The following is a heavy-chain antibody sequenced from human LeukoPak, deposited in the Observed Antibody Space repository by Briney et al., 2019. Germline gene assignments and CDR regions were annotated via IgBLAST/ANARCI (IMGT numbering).Heavy chain of an antibody. CDR2: ISGSGGST. V-gene: IGHV3-23*01. CDR1: GFTFSSYA. CDR3: ARDGSGSGYYYYYMDV. J-gene: IGHJ6*03. D-gene: IGHD3-10*01. Sequence: GGSLRLSCAASGFTFSSYAMSWVRQAPGKGLEWVSGISGSGGSTYYADSVKGRFTISRDNSKNTLYLQMNSLRAEDTAVYYCARDGSGSGYYYYYMDVWGKGTKDTVSS.